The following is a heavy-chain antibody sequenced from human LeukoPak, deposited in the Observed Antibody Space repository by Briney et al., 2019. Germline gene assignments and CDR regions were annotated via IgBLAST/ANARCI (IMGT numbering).Heavy chain of an antibody. J-gene: IGHJ6*02. Sequence: PGGPLRLSCAASGFTFSSYWMSWVRQAPGKGLEWVANIKQDGSEKYYVDSVKGRFTISRDNAKNSLYLQMNSLRAEDTAVYYCARDSSRPPWSYYYYGMDVWGQGTTVTVSS. CDR1: GFTFSSYW. CDR2: IKQDGSEK. V-gene: IGHV3-7*01. D-gene: IGHD2-8*02. CDR3: ARDSSRPPWSYYYYGMDV.